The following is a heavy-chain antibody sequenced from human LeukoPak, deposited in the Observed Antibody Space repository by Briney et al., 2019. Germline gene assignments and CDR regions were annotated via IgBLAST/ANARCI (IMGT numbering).Heavy chain of an antibody. V-gene: IGHV1-8*01. D-gene: IGHD1-26*01. J-gene: IGHJ4*02. CDR1: GYTFTSYD. Sequence: GASARVSFKASGYTFTSYDINWVRQAPGQGVEWMGWMNPNSGTTGYSPKFQGRVTMTRNTSISTAYMELSSLRSEDTAVYYCARGGSYAGLDYWGQGTLVTVSS. CDR3: ARGGSYAGLDY. CDR2: MNPNSGTT.